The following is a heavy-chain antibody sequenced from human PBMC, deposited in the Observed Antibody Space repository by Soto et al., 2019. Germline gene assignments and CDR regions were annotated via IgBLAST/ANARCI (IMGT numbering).Heavy chain of an antibody. Sequence: ASVKVSCKASGYTFTSYGISWVRQAPGQGLERMVWISAYNGNTNYSQKLQGRVTMTTDSSTSTAYMELRSLRFDDTAVFYCARDDQGGVGGLDPWGQGTLVTVSS. CDR3: ARDDQGGVGGLDP. V-gene: IGHV1-18*01. J-gene: IGHJ5*02. CDR2: ISAYNGNT. D-gene: IGHD2-8*02. CDR1: GYTFTSYG.